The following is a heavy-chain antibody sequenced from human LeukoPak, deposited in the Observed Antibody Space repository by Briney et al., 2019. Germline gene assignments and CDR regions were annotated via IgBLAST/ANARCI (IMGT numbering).Heavy chain of an antibody. J-gene: IGHJ6*02. V-gene: IGHV4-39*07. D-gene: IGHD6-13*01. Sequence: SETLSLTCTVSGGSISSSTHYWGWIRQPPGKGLEWIGSILYTGNTYYNPSLRSRVTVSLDMSENQFSLKLSSVTAADTAVYYCARLEAAAGPYHYYYGMDVWGQGTTVTVSS. CDR2: ILYTGNT. CDR1: GGSISSSTHY. CDR3: ARLEAAAGPYHYYYGMDV.